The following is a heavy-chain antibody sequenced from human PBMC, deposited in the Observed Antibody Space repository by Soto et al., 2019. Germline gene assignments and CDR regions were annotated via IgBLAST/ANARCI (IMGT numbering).Heavy chain of an antibody. CDR2: IWYYGSNK. V-gene: IGHV3-33*01. D-gene: IGHD3-9*01. CDR3: ARERAAYYDILTGYYNPYY. J-gene: IGHJ4*02. Sequence: QVQLVESGGGVVQPGRSLRLSCAASGFTFSSYGMHWVRQAPGKGLEWVAVIWYYGSNKYYADSVKGRFTISRDNSKNTLYLQMNSLRAEDTAVYYCARERAAYYDILTGYYNPYYWGQGTLVTVSS. CDR1: GFTFSSYG.